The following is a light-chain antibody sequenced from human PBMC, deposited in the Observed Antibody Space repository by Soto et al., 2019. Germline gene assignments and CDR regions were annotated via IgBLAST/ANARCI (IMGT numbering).Light chain of an antibody. CDR1: QTIGDW. Sequence: DIQMTQSPSTLPASVGDRVTITCRASQTIGDWLAWYQQKPGKVPKLLIYKASTLEGGVPSRFSGSGSGTEFTLPISSLQPDDFATYYCQQSHFYWTFGQGTKVEIK. V-gene: IGKV1-5*03. CDR3: QQSHFYWT. J-gene: IGKJ1*01. CDR2: KAS.